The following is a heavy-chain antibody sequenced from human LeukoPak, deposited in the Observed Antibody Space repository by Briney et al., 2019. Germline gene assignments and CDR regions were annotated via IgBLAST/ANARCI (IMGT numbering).Heavy chain of an antibody. Sequence: PGGSLRLSCAASGFTFSSYNMNWVRQAPGKGLEWVSTISSSSSYIDYADSVKGRFTISRDNAKNSLYLQMNSLRAEDTAVYYCARDLVPGAATYNYWGQGTLVTVSS. D-gene: IGHD2-15*01. V-gene: IGHV3-21*01. CDR3: ARDLVPGAATYNY. CDR2: ISSSSSYI. CDR1: GFTFSSYN. J-gene: IGHJ4*02.